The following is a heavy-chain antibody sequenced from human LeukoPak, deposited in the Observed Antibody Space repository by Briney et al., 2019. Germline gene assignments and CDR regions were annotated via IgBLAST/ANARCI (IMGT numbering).Heavy chain of an antibody. CDR2: ISSDGSSS. CDR1: GFTFSSYW. D-gene: IGHD2-2*03. J-gene: IGHJ4*02. Sequence: PGGSLRLSCAASGFTFSSYWMHWVRQAPGKGLVWVSRISSDGSSSRYADSVKGRFTISRDNAKNTLYLQMNSLRAEDTAVYYCTSPGYCSSTSCPFGYWGRGTLVTVSS. CDR3: TSPGYCSSTSCPFGY. V-gene: IGHV3-74*01.